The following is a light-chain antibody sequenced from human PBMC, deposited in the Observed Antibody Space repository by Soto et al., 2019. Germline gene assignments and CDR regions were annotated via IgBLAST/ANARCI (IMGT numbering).Light chain of an antibody. J-gene: IGKJ5*01. CDR2: DAS. CDR1: QSISSH. Sequence: ESVLTQSPGTLSLSPGERATLSCRASQSISSHLAWYQQKPGQAPRLLIYDASNRATGIPARFSGSGSGTDFTLTISSLEPEDFAVYYCQQRSNWPPITFGQGTRLEIK. V-gene: IGKV3-11*01. CDR3: QQRSNWPPIT.